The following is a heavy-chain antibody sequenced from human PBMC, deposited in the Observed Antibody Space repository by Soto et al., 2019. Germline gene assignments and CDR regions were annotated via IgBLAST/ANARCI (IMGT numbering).Heavy chain of an antibody. CDR2: IWYDGSNK. Sequence: PGGSLRLSCAASGFTFSSYGMHWVRQAPGKGLEWVAVIWYDGSNKYYADSVKGRFTISRDNSKNTLYLQMNSLRAEDTAVYYCARDPQYYYGMDVWGQGTTVTVSS. CDR1: GFTFSSYG. J-gene: IGHJ6*02. V-gene: IGHV3-33*01. CDR3: ARDPQYYYGMDV.